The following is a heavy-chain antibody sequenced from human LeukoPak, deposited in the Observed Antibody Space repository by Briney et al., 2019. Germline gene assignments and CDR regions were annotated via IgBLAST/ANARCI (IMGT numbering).Heavy chain of an antibody. J-gene: IGHJ5*02. V-gene: IGHV3-30*18. CDR2: ISYDGSNK. CDR1: GFTFSSYG. CDR3: AKDSAYSNYLFDP. D-gene: IGHD4-11*01. Sequence: GGSLRLSCAASGFTFSSYGMHWVRQAPGKGLEWVAVISYDGSNKYYADSVKGRFTISRDNSKNTLYLQMNSLRAEDTAVYYCAKDSAYSNYLFDPWGQGTLVTVSP.